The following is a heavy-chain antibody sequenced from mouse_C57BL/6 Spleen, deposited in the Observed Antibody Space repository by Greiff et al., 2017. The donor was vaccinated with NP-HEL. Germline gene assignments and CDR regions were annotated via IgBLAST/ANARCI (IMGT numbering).Heavy chain of an antibody. Sequence: QVQLKQSGPELVKPGASVKISCKASGYSFTSYYIHWVKQRPGQGLEWIGWIYPGSGNTKYNEKFKGKATLTADTSSSTAYMQLSSLTSEDSAVYYCERLAVVDYFDNWGQGTTLTVSS. CDR3: ERLAVVDYFDN. CDR1: GYSFTSYY. D-gene: IGHD1-1*01. J-gene: IGHJ2*01. CDR2: IYPGSGNT. V-gene: IGHV1-66*01.